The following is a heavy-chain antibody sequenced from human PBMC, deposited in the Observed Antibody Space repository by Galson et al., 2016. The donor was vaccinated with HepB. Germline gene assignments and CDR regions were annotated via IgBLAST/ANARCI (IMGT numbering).Heavy chain of an antibody. Sequence: SLRLSCAASGFSVSRNYMSWVRQAPGKGLEWVSLIYSGGTTYYADSVKGRFIISRDNSKNALYLQMNSLRAEDTAVYYCATYQGPPDYYFYMDVWGQGTTVIVSS. J-gene: IGHJ6*03. CDR3: ATYQGPPDYYFYMDV. D-gene: IGHD2-2*01. V-gene: IGHV3-53*01. CDR1: GFSVSRNY. CDR2: IYSGGTT.